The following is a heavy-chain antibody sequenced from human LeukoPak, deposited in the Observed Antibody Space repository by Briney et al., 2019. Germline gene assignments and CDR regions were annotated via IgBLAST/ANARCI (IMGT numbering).Heavy chain of an antibody. CDR3: AKDYYYDSSGLTDY. CDR2: ISGSGGST. CDR1: GFTFSSYA. D-gene: IGHD3-22*01. V-gene: IGHV3-23*01. Sequence: GGSLRLSCAASGFTFSSYAMSWVRQAPGKGLEWVSAISGSGGSTYYADSVKGRLTTSRDNSKNTLYLQMNSLRAEDTAVYYCAKDYYYDSSGLTDYWGQGTLVTVSS. J-gene: IGHJ4*02.